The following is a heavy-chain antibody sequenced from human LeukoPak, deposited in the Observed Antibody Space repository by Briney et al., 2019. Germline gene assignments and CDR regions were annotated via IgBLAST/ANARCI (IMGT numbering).Heavy chain of an antibody. CDR1: GGTFSSYA. J-gene: IGHJ4*02. Sequence: ASVKVSCKASGGTFSSYAISWVRQAPGQGLEWMGWISAYNGNTNYAQKLQGRVTMTTDTSTSTAYMELRSLRSDDTAVYYCARDRAISGSKQLGYWGQGTLVTVSS. CDR3: ARDRAISGSKQLGY. V-gene: IGHV1-18*01. D-gene: IGHD6-6*01. CDR2: ISAYNGNT.